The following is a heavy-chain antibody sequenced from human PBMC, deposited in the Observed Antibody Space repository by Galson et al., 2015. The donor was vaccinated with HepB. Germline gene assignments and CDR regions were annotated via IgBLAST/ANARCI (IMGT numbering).Heavy chain of an antibody. CDR3: ARDRGLIAAAGGAYYYMDV. CDR1: GYTFTSYG. D-gene: IGHD6-13*01. J-gene: IGHJ6*03. CDR2: ISAYNGNT. Sequence: SVKVSCKASGYTFTSYGISWVRQAPGQGLEWMGWISAYNGNTNYAQKLQGRVTMTTDTSTSTAYMELRSLRSDDTAVYYCARDRGLIAAAGGAYYYMDVWGKGTTVTVSS. V-gene: IGHV1-18*01.